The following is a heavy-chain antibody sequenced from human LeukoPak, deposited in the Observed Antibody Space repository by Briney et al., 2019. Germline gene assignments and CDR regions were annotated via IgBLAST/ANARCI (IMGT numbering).Heavy chain of an antibody. CDR1: GFTFSSYA. D-gene: IGHD4-23*01. Sequence: GGSLRLSCAASGFTFSSYAMSWVRQAPGKGLEWVSAISGSGGSTYYADSVKGRFTISRDNAKNSLYLQMNSLRAEDTAVYYCAREWAGNSYFDYWGQGTLVTVSS. J-gene: IGHJ4*02. V-gene: IGHV3-23*01. CDR2: ISGSGGST. CDR3: AREWAGNSYFDY.